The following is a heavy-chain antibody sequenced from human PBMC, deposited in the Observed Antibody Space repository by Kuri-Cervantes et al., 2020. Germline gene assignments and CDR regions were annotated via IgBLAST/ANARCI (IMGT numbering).Heavy chain of an antibody. Sequence: GGSLRLSCAASGFTFSNYWMTWVRQAPGKGLEWVASIKQDGSEKFYVDSIKGRFTISRDNAKNSLYLQMNSLRAEDAALYYCARDWNFGVSDAFDIWGQGTMVTVSS. CDR3: ARDWNFGVSDAFDI. J-gene: IGHJ3*02. CDR1: GFTFSNYW. D-gene: IGHD3-3*01. V-gene: IGHV3-7*03. CDR2: IKQDGSEK.